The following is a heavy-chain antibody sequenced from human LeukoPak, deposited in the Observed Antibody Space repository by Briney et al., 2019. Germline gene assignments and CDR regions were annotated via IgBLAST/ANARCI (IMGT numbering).Heavy chain of an antibody. CDR1: GYSFTSYW. CDR2: VYPGDSDT. D-gene: IGHD6-19*01. V-gene: IGHV5-51*01. J-gene: IGHJ4*02. CDR3: ARPRAVAGYYFDY. Sequence: GESLKISCKGSGYSFTSYWIAWVRQRPGKGLEYMGIVYPGDSDTRYSPSFQGQVTISADKSISTAYLQWSSLKASDTAMYYCARPRAVAGYYFDYWGQGTLVTVSS.